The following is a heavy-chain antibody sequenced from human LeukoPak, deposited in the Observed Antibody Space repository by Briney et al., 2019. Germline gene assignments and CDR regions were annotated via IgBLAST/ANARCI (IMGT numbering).Heavy chain of an antibody. V-gene: IGHV1-69*01. J-gene: IGHJ3*02. CDR1: GFTFSSYG. CDR3: ARAGYYDSSGYYRSSLAFDI. Sequence: GGSLRLSCAASGFTFSSYGMHWVRQAPGQGLEWMGGIIPIFGTANYAQKFQGRVTITADESTSTAYMELSSLRSEDTAVYYCARAGYYDSSGYYRSSLAFDIWGQGTMVTVSS. D-gene: IGHD3-22*01. CDR2: IIPIFGTA.